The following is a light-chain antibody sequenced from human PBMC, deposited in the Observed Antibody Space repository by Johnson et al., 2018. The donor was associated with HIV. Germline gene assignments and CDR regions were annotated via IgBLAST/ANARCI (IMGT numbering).Light chain of an antibody. V-gene: IGLV1-51*01. CDR2: DNN. Sequence: QSVLTQPPSVSAAPGQKVTVSCSGSNTNIGNDFVSWYQQLPVKAPRLLIYDNNKRPSGIPDRFSGSKSGTSATLGITGLQTGDEADYYCVGWDSSLSGYVFGTGTPVTVL. CDR3: VGWDSSLSGYV. J-gene: IGLJ1*01. CDR1: NTNIGNDF.